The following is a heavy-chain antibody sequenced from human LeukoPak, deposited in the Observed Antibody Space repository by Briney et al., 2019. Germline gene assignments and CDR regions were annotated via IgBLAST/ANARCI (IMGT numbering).Heavy chain of an antibody. Sequence: PSETLSFTCTVSGGSISSSPYSWAWIRQPPGKGLEWIGTIYYSGNTYYSPSLKSRVTISVDTSKNQFSLKLTSVIAADTAVYYCVTYSTGWYYFDYWGQGTLVTVSS. V-gene: IGHV4-39*07. CDR2: IYYSGNT. CDR3: VTYSTGWYYFDY. D-gene: IGHD6-19*01. CDR1: GGSISSSPYS. J-gene: IGHJ4*02.